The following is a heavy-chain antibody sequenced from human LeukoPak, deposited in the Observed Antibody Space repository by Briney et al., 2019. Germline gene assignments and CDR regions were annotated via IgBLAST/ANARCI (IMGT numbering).Heavy chain of an antibody. D-gene: IGHD6-13*01. CDR3: ARDKIPSAGTPRGFDP. Sequence: GGSLRLSCAASGFTFSSYGMSWVRQAPGKGLEWVANIKQDGSEKYYVDSVKGRFTISRDNAKSSLYLQMNSLRAEDTAVYYCARDKIPSAGTPRGFDPWGQGTLVTVSS. J-gene: IGHJ5*02. CDR2: IKQDGSEK. CDR1: GFTFSSYG. V-gene: IGHV3-7*01.